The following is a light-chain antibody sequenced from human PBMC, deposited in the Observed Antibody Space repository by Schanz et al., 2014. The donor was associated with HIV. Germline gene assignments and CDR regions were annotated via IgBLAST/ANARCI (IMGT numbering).Light chain of an antibody. Sequence: DIVMTQSPDSLPVSLGERATITCKSSQSVLYSSNNETYLAWYQQKPGQPPKLLIYWAWNRKVGVPDRFSGSVSGTDFTLTISGLQAEDVAVYYCQQYYSIPWTFGQGTKVEIK. CDR1: QSVLYSSNNETY. CDR3: QQYYSIPWT. CDR2: WAW. J-gene: IGKJ1*01. V-gene: IGKV4-1*01.